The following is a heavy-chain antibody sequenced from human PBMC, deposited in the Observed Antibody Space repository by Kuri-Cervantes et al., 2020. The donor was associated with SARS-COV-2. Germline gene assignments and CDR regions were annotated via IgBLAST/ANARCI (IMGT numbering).Heavy chain of an antibody. Sequence: GESLKISCAASGFTFSSYAMHWVRQAPGKGLEWVGFIRSKAYGGTTGYAASVKGRFTISRDDSKSIAYLQMNSLKTEDTAVYYCTRDDFWSGVADYWGQGTLVTVSS. CDR2: IRSKAYGGTT. J-gene: IGHJ4*02. CDR1: GFTFSSYA. V-gene: IGHV3-49*04. CDR3: TRDDFWSGVADY. D-gene: IGHD3-3*01.